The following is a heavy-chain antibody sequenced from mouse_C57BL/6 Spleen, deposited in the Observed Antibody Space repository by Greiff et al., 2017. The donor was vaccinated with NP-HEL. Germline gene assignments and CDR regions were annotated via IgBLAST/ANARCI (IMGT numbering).Heavy chain of an antibody. J-gene: IGHJ4*01. D-gene: IGHD2-5*01. CDR2: IDPSDSYT. CDR3: ARSVYYSNYDYAMDY. Sequence: QVQLQQPGAELVMPGASVKLSCKASGYTFTSYWMHWVKQRPGQGLEWIGEIDPSDSYTNYNQNFKGKSTLTVDKSSSTAYMQLSSLTSEDSAVYYCARSVYYSNYDYAMDYWGQGTSVTVSS. CDR1: GYTFTSYW. V-gene: IGHV1-69*01.